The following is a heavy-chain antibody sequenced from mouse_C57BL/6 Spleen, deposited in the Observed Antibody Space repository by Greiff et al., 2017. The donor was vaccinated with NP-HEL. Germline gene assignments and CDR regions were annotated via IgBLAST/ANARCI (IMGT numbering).Heavy chain of an antibody. D-gene: IGHD1-1*01. Sequence: VQLQQSGTELVKPGASVKLSCKASGYTFTSYWMHWVKQRPGQGLEWIGNINPSNGGTNYNEKFKSKATLTVDKSSSTAYMQLSSLTSEDSAVYYCERPISYGSSSEYYAMDYWGQGTSVTVSS. CDR1: GYTFTSYW. CDR3: ERPISYGSSSEYYAMDY. CDR2: INPSNGGT. J-gene: IGHJ4*01. V-gene: IGHV1-53*01.